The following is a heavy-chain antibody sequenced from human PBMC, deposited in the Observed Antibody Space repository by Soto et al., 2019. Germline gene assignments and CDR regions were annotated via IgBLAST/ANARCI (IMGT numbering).Heavy chain of an antibody. CDR1: GFTFSSYW. D-gene: IGHD1-1*01. CDR2: IKQDGSEK. CDR3: ARDHMAGTEDYYYYGMDV. J-gene: IGHJ6*02. Sequence: PGGSLRLSCAASGFTFSSYWMSWVRQAPGKGLEWVANIKQDGSEKYYVDSVKGRFTISRDNSKNTLYLQMNSLRAEDTAVYYCARDHMAGTEDYYYYGMDVWGQGTTVTVSS. V-gene: IGHV3-7*03.